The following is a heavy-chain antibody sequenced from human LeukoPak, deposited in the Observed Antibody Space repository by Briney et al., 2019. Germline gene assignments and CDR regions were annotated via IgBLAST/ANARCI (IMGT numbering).Heavy chain of an antibody. V-gene: IGHV3-23*01. D-gene: IGHD4-23*01. CDR1: GFTFSSYA. J-gene: IGHJ1*01. CDR3: AKDRYGGNSVIFSVYFQH. Sequence: GGSLRLSCAASGFTFSSYAMSWVPQAPGKGLEWVSAISGSGGRTYYADSVKGRFSISRHNSKNTLYLKMNSLRAEDTAVYYCAKDRYGGNSVIFSVYFQHWGQGTLVTVSS. CDR2: ISGSGGRT.